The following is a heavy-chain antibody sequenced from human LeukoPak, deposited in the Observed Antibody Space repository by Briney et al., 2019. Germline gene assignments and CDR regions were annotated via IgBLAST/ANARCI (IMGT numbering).Heavy chain of an antibody. V-gene: IGHV1-8*02. CDR2: MNPNSGNT. Sequence: GASVKVSCKASGYTFTSYDINWVRQATGQGLEWMGWMNPNSGNTGYAQKFQGRVTMTRDTSTSTVFMELSSLRSEDTAMYYCARALSEMATIGEDFDYWGQGTLVTVSS. CDR3: ARALSEMATIGEDFDY. J-gene: IGHJ4*02. CDR1: GYTFTSYD. D-gene: IGHD5-24*01.